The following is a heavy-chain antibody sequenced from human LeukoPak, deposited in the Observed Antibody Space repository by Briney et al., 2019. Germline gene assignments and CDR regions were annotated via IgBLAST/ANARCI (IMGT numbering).Heavy chain of an antibody. V-gene: IGHV4-59*08. CDR3: AKWEERLRAFDV. J-gene: IGHJ3*01. Sequence: SETLSLTCTVFGDSSRNYYWNWVRQPPGKPLEWIGFTHYSGNTLYNPSLESRVSTFVDTSKNHFSLKLSFVTAADTAMYYCAKWEERLRAFDVWGQGTMVTVSS. D-gene: IGHD3-16*01. CDR2: THYSGNT. CDR1: GDSSRNYY.